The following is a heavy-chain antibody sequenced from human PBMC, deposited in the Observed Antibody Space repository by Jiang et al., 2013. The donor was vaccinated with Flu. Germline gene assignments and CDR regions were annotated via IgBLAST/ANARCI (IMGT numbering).Heavy chain of an antibody. CDR3: AREAGYGDWIYYYYGMDV. D-gene: IGHD4-17*01. J-gene: IGHJ6*02. Sequence: GWISAYNGNTNYAQKLQGRVTMTTDTSTSTAYMELRSLRSDDTAVYYCAREAGYGDWIYYYYGMDVWGQGTTVTVSS. V-gene: IGHV1-18*01. CDR2: ISAYNGNT.